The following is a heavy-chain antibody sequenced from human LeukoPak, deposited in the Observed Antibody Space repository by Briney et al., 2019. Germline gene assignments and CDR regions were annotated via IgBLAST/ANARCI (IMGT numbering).Heavy chain of an antibody. V-gene: IGHV4-61*02. CDR1: GGSISSGSYY. CDR2: IYTSGST. Sequence: SETLSLTCTVSGGSISSGSYYWSWVRQPAGKGLEWIGRIYTSGSTNYNPSLKSRVTISVDTSKNQFSLKLSSVTAADTAVYYCARGKKSPDDYGDYLPYYFDYWGQGTLVTVSS. CDR3: ARGKKSPDDYGDYLPYYFDY. D-gene: IGHD4-17*01. J-gene: IGHJ4*02.